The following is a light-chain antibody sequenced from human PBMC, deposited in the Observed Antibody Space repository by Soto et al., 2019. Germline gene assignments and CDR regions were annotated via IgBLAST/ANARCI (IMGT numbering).Light chain of an antibody. CDR1: QSISSS. CDR2: AAS. CDR3: QQYGSSPWT. J-gene: IGKJ1*01. V-gene: IGKV3-15*01. Sequence: EIVMTQSPATLSVSPGERVTLSCRASQSISSSLAWYQQKPGQAPRLLIYAASTRATGIPARFSGSGSGTEFTLTISSLQSEDFAIYYCQQYGSSPWTFGQGTKVDIK.